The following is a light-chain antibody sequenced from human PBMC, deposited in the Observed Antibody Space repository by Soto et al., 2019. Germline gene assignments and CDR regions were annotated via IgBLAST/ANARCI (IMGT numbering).Light chain of an antibody. CDR2: DVN. CDR1: TTDVDGYDY. V-gene: IGLV2-14*03. J-gene: IGLJ1*01. Sequence: QSVLTQPASVSGSPGQSITISCTGATTDVDGYDYVSWYQQHPGQAPKLMIFDVNNRPSGVSGRFSGSKSGDTASLTISGLQAEDDGDYYCNSYTGSAPFYVFGSGTKVTVL. CDR3: NSYTGSAPFYV.